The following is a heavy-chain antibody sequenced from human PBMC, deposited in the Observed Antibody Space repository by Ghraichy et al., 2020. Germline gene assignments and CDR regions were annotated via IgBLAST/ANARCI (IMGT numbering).Heavy chain of an antibody. J-gene: IGHJ4*02. D-gene: IGHD1-20*01. CDR2: IRSKAYGGTT. V-gene: IGHV3-49*03. CDR1: GFTFGDYA. CDR3: TRDVVGYNWNPVNY. Sequence: GGSLRLSCTASGFTFGDYAMSWFRQAPGKGLEWVGFIRSKAYGGTTEYAASVKGRFTISRDDSKSIAYLQMNSLKTEDTAVYYCTRDVVGYNWNPVNYWGQGTLVTVSS.